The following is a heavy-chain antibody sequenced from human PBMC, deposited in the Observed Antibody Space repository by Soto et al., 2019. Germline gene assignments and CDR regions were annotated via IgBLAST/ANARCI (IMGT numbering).Heavy chain of an antibody. V-gene: IGHV4-59*01. J-gene: IGHJ5*02. CDR2: AYYSGDT. D-gene: IGHD2-8*01. CDR1: GGSISRYY. Sequence: SETLSLTCSVSGGSISRYYWSWIRQPPGKGLEWIGYAYYSGDTGYNPSLQSRVTMAVDTSKNQVSLKLTSVTAADTAVYYCARDRSTYGGGGTGEVKENWFDPWGQGALVTVSS. CDR3: ARDRSTYGGGGTGEVKENWFDP.